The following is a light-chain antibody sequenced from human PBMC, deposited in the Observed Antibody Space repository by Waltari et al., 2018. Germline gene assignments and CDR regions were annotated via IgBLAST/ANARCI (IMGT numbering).Light chain of an antibody. Sequence: EVVFTQSPGTLSLSPGERATLSCRASQSVGKYIVWYQQRPGQAPRLLIYAASTRATGIPDRFSGSGSGTDFSLTISRLEPEDFAVYYCQNHERLPATFGQGTKVEI. CDR1: QSVGKY. V-gene: IGKV3-20*01. J-gene: IGKJ1*01. CDR2: AAS. CDR3: QNHERLPAT.